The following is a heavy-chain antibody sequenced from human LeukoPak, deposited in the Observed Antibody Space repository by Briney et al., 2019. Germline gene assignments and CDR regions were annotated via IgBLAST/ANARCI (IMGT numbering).Heavy chain of an antibody. Sequence: ASVKVSCKASGGTVSSYAISWVRKAPGQGLEWMGGIIPIFGTANYAQNFQGRVTITTAESTSTAYMELSSLRSEDTAVYYCARHYYGSGRLGYWFDPWGQGTLVTVSS. CDR3: ARHYYGSGRLGYWFDP. CDR2: IIPIFGTA. V-gene: IGHV1-69*05. CDR1: GGTVSSYA. D-gene: IGHD3-10*01. J-gene: IGHJ5*02.